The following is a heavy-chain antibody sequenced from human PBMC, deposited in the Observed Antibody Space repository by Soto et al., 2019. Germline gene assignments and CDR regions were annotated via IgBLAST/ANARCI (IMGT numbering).Heavy chain of an antibody. D-gene: IGHD5-12*01. V-gene: IGHV3-48*01. CDR2: ISSSSSTI. Sequence: PGGSLRLSCAASGFTFSSYSMNWVRQAPGKGLEWVSYISSSSSTIYYADSVKGRFTISRDNAKNSLYLQMNSLRAEDTAVYYYARDALYSVDIVATISDYWGQGTLVTVSS. CDR1: GFTFSSYS. CDR3: ARDALYSVDIVATISDY. J-gene: IGHJ4*02.